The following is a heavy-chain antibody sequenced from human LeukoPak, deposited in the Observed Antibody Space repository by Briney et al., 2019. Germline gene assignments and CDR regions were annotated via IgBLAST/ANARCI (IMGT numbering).Heavy chain of an antibody. Sequence: PSETLSLTCTVSGGSISSGGYYWSWIRQHPGQGLEWIGYIYYSGSTYYNPSLKSRVTISVDTFKNQFSLKLSSVTAADTAVYYCARVRWLQSVDYWGQGTLVTVSS. CDR3: ARVRWLQSVDY. CDR2: IYYSGST. CDR1: GGSISSGGYY. V-gene: IGHV4-31*03. J-gene: IGHJ4*02. D-gene: IGHD5-12*01.